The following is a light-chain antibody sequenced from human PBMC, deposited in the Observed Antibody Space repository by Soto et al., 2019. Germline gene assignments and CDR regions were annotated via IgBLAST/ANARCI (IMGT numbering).Light chain of an antibody. CDR1: GTDVGQYNY. CDR3: SSYGGFNNVL. V-gene: IGLV2-8*01. CDR2: HVS. Sequence: QSALTQPPSASGSPGQSVTISCTGAGTDVGQYNYVSWYQQHPGKAPKLLIHHVSRRPSGVPARFSGSKSGNTASLTVSGLQTDDEADYYCSSYGGFNNVLFGGGTKLTVL. J-gene: IGLJ2*01.